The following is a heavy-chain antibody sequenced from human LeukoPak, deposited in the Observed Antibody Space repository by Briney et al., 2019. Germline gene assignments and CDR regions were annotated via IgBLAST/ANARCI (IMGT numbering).Heavy chain of an antibody. V-gene: IGHV3-53*01. CDR3: AKDRQVLLRTVSGY. CDR1: GFTVRSNY. J-gene: IGHJ4*02. CDR2: IYSGGST. Sequence: GGSLRLSCAASGFTVRSNYMSWVRQAPGKGLEWVSVIYSGGSTYYADSVKGRFTISRDNSKNTLYLQMNSLRAEDTAVYYCAKDRQVLLRTVSGYWGQGTLVTVSS. D-gene: IGHD3-16*01.